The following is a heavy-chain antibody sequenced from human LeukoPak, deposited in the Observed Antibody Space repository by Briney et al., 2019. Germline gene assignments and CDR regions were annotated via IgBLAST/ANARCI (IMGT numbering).Heavy chain of an antibody. D-gene: IGHD5-24*01. Sequence: SETLSLTCAVYGGSFSGYYWSWIRQPPGKGLEWIGEINHSGSTNYNPSLKSRVTISVDTSKNQFSLKLSSVTAADTAVYYCAGRDGYNYAFGYWGQGTLVTVSS. CDR3: AGRDGYNYAFGY. J-gene: IGHJ4*02. V-gene: IGHV4-34*01. CDR1: GGSFSGYY. CDR2: INHSGST.